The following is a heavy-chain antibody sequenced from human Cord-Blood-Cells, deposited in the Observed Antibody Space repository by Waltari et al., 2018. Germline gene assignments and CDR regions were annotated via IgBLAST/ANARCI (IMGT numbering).Heavy chain of an antibody. J-gene: IGHJ3*02. CDR3: ARVPRSGDLYSMDPYAFDI. CDR2: IYYSGST. Sequence: QVQLQESGPGLVKPSQTLSLTCTVSGGSIRRGDYYRRWIRPPPGQGLEWIGYIYYSGSTYYNPSLKSRVTISVDTSKNQFSLKLSSVTAADTAVYYCARVPRSGDLYSMDPYAFDIWGQGTMVTVSS. V-gene: IGHV4-30-4*01. CDR1: GGSIRRGDYY. D-gene: IGHD2-15*01.